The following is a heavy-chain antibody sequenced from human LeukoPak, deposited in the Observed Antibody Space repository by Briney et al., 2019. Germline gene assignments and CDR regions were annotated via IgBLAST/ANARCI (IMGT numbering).Heavy chain of an antibody. CDR2: XGXKT. CDR3: AKGVGVVVVAATHTFYYYVMDV. V-gene: IGHV3-23*01. Sequence: XGXKTYYADSVKGRFTISRDNSKNTLYLQMNSLRAEDTAVYYCAKGVGVVVVAATHTFYYYVMDVWGQGTTVTVSS. J-gene: IGHJ6*02. D-gene: IGHD2-15*01.